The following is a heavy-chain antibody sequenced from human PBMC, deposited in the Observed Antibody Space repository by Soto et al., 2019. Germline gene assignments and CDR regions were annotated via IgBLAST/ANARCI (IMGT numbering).Heavy chain of an antibody. CDR3: ARDLGGPSNHY. J-gene: IGHJ4*02. Sequence: QVPLVESGGGVVQPGRSLRLSCAASGFTFSSYAMHWVRQAPGKGLEWVAVISYDGSNKYYADSVKGRFTISRDNSKNTLYLQMNSLRAEDTAVYYCARDLGGPSNHYWGQGTLVTVSS. V-gene: IGHV3-30-3*01. D-gene: IGHD4-4*01. CDR2: ISYDGSNK. CDR1: GFTFSSYA.